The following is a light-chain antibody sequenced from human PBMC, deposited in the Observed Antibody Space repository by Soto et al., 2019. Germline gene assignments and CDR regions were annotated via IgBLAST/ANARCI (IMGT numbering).Light chain of an antibody. CDR1: QSISSY. V-gene: IGKV1-39*01. CDR2: AAS. J-gene: IGKJ3*01. Sequence: DIQMTQSPSSLSASVGERVTITCRASQSISSYLNWFQQKPGKAPNLLIYAASSLPTGVPSRFSGSGSGTDFTLTISSPQREDFATYYCQESLTSLGTFGPGTKVDIK. CDR3: QESLTSLGT.